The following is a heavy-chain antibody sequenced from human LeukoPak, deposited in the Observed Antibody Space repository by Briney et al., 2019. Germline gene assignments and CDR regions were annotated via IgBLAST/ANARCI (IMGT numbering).Heavy chain of an antibody. V-gene: IGHV1-69*13. CDR2: IIPIFGTA. Sequence: SVKVSCKASGGTFGSYAISWVRQAPGQGLEWMGGIIPIFGTANYAQKFQGRVTITADESTSTAYMELSSLRSEDTAVYYCATQGRGEQLVEYYFDYWGQGTLVTVSS. D-gene: IGHD6-13*01. J-gene: IGHJ4*02. CDR3: ATQGRGEQLVEYYFDY. CDR1: GGTFGSYA.